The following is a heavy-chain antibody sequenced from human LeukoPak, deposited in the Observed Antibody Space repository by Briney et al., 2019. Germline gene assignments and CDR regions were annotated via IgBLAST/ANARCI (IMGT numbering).Heavy chain of an antibody. J-gene: IGHJ3*02. CDR2: MNPNSGNT. Sequence: ASVKVSCKASGYTFTSYDINWVRQATGQGLEWMRWMNPNSGNTGYAQKFQGRVTITRNTSISTAYMELSSLRSEDTAVYYCARGVHLWFGEPIDAFDIWGQGTMVTVSS. CDR3: ARGVHLWFGEPIDAFDI. D-gene: IGHD3-10*01. V-gene: IGHV1-8*03. CDR1: GYTFTSYD.